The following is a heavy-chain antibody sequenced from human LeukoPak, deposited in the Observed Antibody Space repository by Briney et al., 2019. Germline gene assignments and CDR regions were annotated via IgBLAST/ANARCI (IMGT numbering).Heavy chain of an antibody. Sequence: SETLSLTCTVSGGSISSYYWSWIRQPPGKGLEWIGYIYTSGSTNYNPSLKSRVTISVDTSKNQFSLKLSSVTAADTAVYYCARQKGYSSSWHGDWGQGTLVTVSS. D-gene: IGHD6-13*01. V-gene: IGHV4-4*09. J-gene: IGHJ4*02. CDR1: GGSISSYY. CDR3: ARQKGYSSSWHGD. CDR2: IYTSGST.